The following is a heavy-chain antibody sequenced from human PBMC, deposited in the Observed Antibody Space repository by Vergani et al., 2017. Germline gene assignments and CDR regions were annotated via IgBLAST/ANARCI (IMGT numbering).Heavy chain of an antibody. CDR1: EFTFSSYW. V-gene: IGHV3-21*01. CDR2: ISSSSSYI. CDR3: ARDPSIAVAGTVDY. D-gene: IGHD6-19*01. J-gene: IGHJ4*02. Sequence: EVQLVESGGGLVQPGGSLRLSCAASEFTFSSYWMHWVRQAPGKGLEWVSSISSSSSYIYYADSVKGRFTISRDNAKNSLYLQMNSLRAEDTAVYYCARDPSIAVAGTVDYWGQGTLVTVSS.